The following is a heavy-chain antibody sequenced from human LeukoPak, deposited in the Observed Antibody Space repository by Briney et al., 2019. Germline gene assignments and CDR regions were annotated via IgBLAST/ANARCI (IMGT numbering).Heavy chain of an antibody. Sequence: SQTLSLTCAISGDSVSSNSAAWNWIRQSPSRGLEWLGRTYYRSKWYNDYAVSVKSRIAINPDTSKNQFSLQLNSVAPEDTAGYYCAREHPTVTTYYYYYGMDVWGQGTTVTVSS. CDR2: TYYRSKWYN. CDR3: AREHPTVTTYYYYYGMDV. CDR1: GDSVSSNSAA. J-gene: IGHJ6*02. D-gene: IGHD4-17*01. V-gene: IGHV6-1*01.